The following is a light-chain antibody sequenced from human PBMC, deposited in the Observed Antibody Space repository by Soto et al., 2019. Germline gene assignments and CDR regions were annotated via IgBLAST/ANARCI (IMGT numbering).Light chain of an antibody. CDR3: CSDTGSSTS. Sequence: QSVLTQPASASGSPGPSITMSCAGASSDVGSYNLVYWYQQYPGKAPKLIIYEGNKRPSGVSNRVSGSGSGNTASLTISGLQAEDAADYYCCSDTGSSTSFGGRTKRTVL. J-gene: IGLJ3*02. CDR2: EGN. CDR1: SSDVGSYNL. V-gene: IGLV2-23*01.